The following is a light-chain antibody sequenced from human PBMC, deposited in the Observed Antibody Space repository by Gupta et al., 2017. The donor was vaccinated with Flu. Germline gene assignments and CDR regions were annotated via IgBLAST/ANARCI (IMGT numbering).Light chain of an antibody. CDR2: GTS. CDR3: QQYGTSPLT. Sequence: EIVLTQSPSTLSLSPGEGATLSCRASQSVASSDLAWYQQRPGQAPRILIYGTSSRATGIPDRFSGSGSGTDFTLTISRLGPEDFAVYYCQQYGTSPLTFGGGTKVEIK. CDR1: QSVASSD. V-gene: IGKV3-20*01. J-gene: IGKJ4*01.